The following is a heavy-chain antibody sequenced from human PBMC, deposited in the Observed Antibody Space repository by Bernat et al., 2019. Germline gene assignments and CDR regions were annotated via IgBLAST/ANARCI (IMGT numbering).Heavy chain of an antibody. CDR3: AREDSSSWGFDY. CDR2: IWYDGSNN. Sequence: QVQLVESGGGVVQPGRSLRLSCAASGFTFSSYGMHWVRQAPGKGLEWVAVIWYDGSNNYYADSVKGRFTISRDNSKNTLYLQMNSLRAEDTAVYYCAREDSSSWGFDYWGQGTLVTVSS. CDR1: GFTFSSYG. J-gene: IGHJ4*02. D-gene: IGHD6-13*01. V-gene: IGHV3-33*01.